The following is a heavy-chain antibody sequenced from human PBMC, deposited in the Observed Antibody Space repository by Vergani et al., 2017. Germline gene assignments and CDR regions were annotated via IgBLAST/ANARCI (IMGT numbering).Heavy chain of an antibody. D-gene: IGHD3-3*01. CDR2: IWYDGSNK. Sequence: QVQLVESGGGVVQPGRSLRLSCAASGFTFSSYGMHWVRQAPGKGLEWVAVIWYDGSNKYYADSVKGRFTISRDNSKNTLYLQMNSLRAEDTAVYYCARDRLPSGGLRFLEWLLGAGMDVWGQGTTVTVSS. J-gene: IGHJ6*02. V-gene: IGHV3-33*01. CDR3: ARDRLPSGGLRFLEWLLGAGMDV. CDR1: GFTFSSYG.